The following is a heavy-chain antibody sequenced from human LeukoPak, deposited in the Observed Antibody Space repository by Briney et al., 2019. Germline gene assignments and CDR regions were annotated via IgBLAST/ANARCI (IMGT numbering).Heavy chain of an antibody. J-gene: IGHJ3*02. CDR1: GGSFSGYY. CDR2: INHSGST. CDR3: ARTYFLDAFDI. V-gene: IGHV4-34*01. D-gene: IGHD2-21*01. Sequence: SETLSLTCAVYGGSFSGYYWSWIRQPPGKGLEWIGEINHSGSTNYNPSLKSRVTISVATSKNQFSLKLSSVTAADTAVYYCARTYFLDAFDIWGQGTMVTVSS.